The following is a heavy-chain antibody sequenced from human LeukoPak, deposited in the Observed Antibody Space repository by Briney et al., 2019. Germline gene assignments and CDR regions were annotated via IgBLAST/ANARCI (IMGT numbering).Heavy chain of an antibody. Sequence: SETLSLTCTVSGGSISSYYWSWIRQPPGKGLEWIGYIYYSGSTNYNPSLKSRVTISVDTTKNQFSLKLSSVTAADTAVYYCARDRSYSAYWYFDLWGRGTLVTVSS. D-gene: IGHD1-26*01. CDR3: ARDRSYSAYWYFDL. CDR2: IYYSGST. V-gene: IGHV4-59*01. J-gene: IGHJ2*01. CDR1: GGSISSYY.